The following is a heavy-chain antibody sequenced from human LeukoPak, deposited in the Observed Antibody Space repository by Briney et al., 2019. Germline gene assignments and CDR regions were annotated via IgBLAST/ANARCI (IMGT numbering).Heavy chain of an antibody. Sequence: GGSLRLSCAASGFTFSSYAMHWVRQALGKGLEWVAVISYDGSNKYYADSVKGRFTISRDNSKNTLYLQMNSLRAEDTAVYYCARPYGDYPDYWGQGTLVTVSS. D-gene: IGHD4-17*01. CDR1: GFTFSSYA. CDR2: ISYDGSNK. V-gene: IGHV3-30*04. J-gene: IGHJ4*02. CDR3: ARPYGDYPDY.